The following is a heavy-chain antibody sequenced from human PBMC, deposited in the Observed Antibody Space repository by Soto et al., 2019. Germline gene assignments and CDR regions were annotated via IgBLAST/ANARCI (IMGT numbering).Heavy chain of an antibody. CDR3: AKDRIRITGTTGPFDY. J-gene: IGHJ4*02. CDR1: GFTFSSYA. CDR2: ISGSGGST. Sequence: PGGSLRLSCAASGFTFSSYAMSWVRQAPEKGLEWVSAISGSGGSTYYADSVKGRFTISRDNSKNTLYLQMNSLRAEDTAVYYCAKDRIRITGTTGPFDYWGQGTLVTVSS. D-gene: IGHD1-7*01. V-gene: IGHV3-23*01.